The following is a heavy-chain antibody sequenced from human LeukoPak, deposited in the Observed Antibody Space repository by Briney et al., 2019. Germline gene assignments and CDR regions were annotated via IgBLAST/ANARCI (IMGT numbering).Heavy chain of an antibody. Sequence: GGSLRLSCAASGFTFSSYWMSWVRQAPGKGLEWVANIKQDGREKYYVDSVKGRFTISRDNAKNSLYLQMNSLRAEDTAVYYCARSLGMVRGVIIPAYFDYWGQGTLVTVSS. CDR2: IKQDGREK. V-gene: IGHV3-7*03. CDR3: ARSLGMVRGVIIPAYFDY. D-gene: IGHD3-10*01. CDR1: GFTFSSYW. J-gene: IGHJ4*02.